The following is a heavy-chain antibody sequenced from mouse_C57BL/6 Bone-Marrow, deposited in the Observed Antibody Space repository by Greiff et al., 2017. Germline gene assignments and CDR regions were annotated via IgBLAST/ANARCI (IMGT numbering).Heavy chain of an antibody. CDR2: ISYDGSN. Sequence: ESGPGLVKPSQSLSLTCSVTGYSITSGYYWNWIRQIPGNKLEWMGYISYDGSNNYNPSLKNRITITRDTSKNQFFLKLNSVTTEDTATYYCARRLAYWGQGTLVTVSA. V-gene: IGHV3-6*01. CDR1: GYSITSGYY. J-gene: IGHJ3*01. CDR3: ARRLAY.